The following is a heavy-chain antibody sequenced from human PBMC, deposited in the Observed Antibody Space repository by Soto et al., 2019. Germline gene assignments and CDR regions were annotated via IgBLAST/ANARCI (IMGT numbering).Heavy chain of an antibody. Sequence: QITLKESGPTLVKPTQTLTLTCTFSGFALSTSGVGVGWIRQPPGKALEWLALVYWDGDKRYSPSLKSSLTLTKDTSKNQVALTMTNMDPVDTATYYCAHKGGRGAGMDVWGQGTTVTVSS. V-gene: IGHV2-5*02. CDR3: AHKGGRGAGMDV. CDR1: GFALSTSGVG. J-gene: IGHJ6*02. D-gene: IGHD2-15*01. CDR2: VYWDGDK.